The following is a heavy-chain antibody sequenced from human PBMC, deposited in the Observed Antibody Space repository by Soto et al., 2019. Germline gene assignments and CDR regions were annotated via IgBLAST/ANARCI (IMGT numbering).Heavy chain of an antibody. CDR2: IKQDGSEK. D-gene: IGHD2-2*01. Sequence: EVQLVESGGGLVQPGGSLRLSCAASGFTFSSYWMSWVRQAPGKGLERVANIKQDGSEKYYVDSVKGRFTISRDNAKNSLYLQMNSLRAEDTAVYYCARVKAQIVVVPAASDYWGQGTLVTVSS. J-gene: IGHJ4*02. CDR3: ARVKAQIVVVPAASDY. CDR1: GFTFSSYW. V-gene: IGHV3-7*01.